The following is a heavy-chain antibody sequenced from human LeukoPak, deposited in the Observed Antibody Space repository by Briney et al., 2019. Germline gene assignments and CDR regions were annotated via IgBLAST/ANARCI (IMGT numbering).Heavy chain of an antibody. Sequence: PGGSLRLSCAASEFTFSNYAMNWVRQAPVNGLEWVSGISGGGGSTCYADSVKGRFTISRDNSKNTLYLQMDSLRAGDTALYYCAKGSGINHYHWIDPWGQGTLVTVSS. CDR3: AKGSGINHYHWIDP. V-gene: IGHV3-23*01. J-gene: IGHJ5*02. D-gene: IGHD1-14*01. CDR2: ISGGGGST. CDR1: EFTFSNYA.